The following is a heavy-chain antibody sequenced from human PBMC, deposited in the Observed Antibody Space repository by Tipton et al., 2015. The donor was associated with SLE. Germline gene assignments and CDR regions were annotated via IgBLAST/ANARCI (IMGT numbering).Heavy chain of an antibody. CDR2: IYYSGST. J-gene: IGHJ4*02. Sequence: LRLSCTVSGGSISSHYWSWIRQPPGKGLEWIGYIYYSGSTNYNPSLKSRVTISVDTSKNQFSLKLSSVTAANTAVHYCARRAGDYGYWGQGTLVTVSS. CDR1: GGSISSHY. D-gene: IGHD4-17*01. CDR3: ARRAGDYGY. V-gene: IGHV4-59*11.